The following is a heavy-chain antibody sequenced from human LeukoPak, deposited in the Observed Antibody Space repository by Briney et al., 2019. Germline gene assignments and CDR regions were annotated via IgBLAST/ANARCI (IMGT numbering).Heavy chain of an antibody. CDR2: ISPYNGNT. V-gene: IGHV1-18*01. D-gene: IGHD3-22*01. J-gene: IGHJ4*02. CDR1: GYTFTNFV. CDR3: ASDAILSYYSDGSAYHGFDF. Sequence: AAVKVSCKASGYTFTNFVVSGPRQAPGQGLEWMGWISPYNGNTYSPQELQGRVPMTTDTPTNTAYMDMRSLRSDDTAMYYCASDAILSYYSDGSAYHGFDFWGQGTLVTVSS.